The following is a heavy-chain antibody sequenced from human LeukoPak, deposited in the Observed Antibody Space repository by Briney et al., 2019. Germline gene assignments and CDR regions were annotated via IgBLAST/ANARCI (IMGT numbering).Heavy chain of an antibody. CDR2: THYSGTT. D-gene: IGHD2-8*01. V-gene: IGHV4-59*12. J-gene: IGHJ5*01. Sequence: PSETLSLTCSVSGDSISGFYWNWTRQSPEKGLEWIAVTHYSGTTNYNPSLKSRVTISIDTSRQQFFLKLSSVTAADTAVYYCVLAPNSNWFDFWGQGTRVTVSS. CDR1: GDSISGFY. CDR3: VLAPNSNWFDF.